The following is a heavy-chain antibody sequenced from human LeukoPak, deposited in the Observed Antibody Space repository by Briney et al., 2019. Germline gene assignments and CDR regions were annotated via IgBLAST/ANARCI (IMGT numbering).Heavy chain of an antibody. V-gene: IGHV1-46*01. CDR2: INPGGGST. J-gene: IGHJ4*02. CDR1: GYTFTSNY. Sequence: GASVKVSCKASGYTFTSNYMHWVRQAPGQGLEWMGIINPGGGSTSYAQKFQGRVTMTSDTSTSTVYMELSSLRSGDSAVYYCARGRTGSGWYFDYWGQGTLVTVSS. CDR3: ARGRTGSGWYFDY. D-gene: IGHD6-19*01.